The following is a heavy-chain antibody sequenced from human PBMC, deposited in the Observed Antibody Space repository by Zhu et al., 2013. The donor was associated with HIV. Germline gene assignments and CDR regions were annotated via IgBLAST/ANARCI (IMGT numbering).Heavy chain of an antibody. CDR3: ATDYYDSSGYGD. CDR1: GYSISSGYY. V-gene: IGHV4-38-2*02. D-gene: IGHD3-22*01. CDR2: IYHSGST. Sequence: VQLQESGPGLVKPSETLSLTCTVSGYSISSGYYWGWIRQPPGKGLEWIGSIYHSGSTYYNPSLKSRVTISVDTSKNQFSLKLSSVTAADTAVYYCATDYYDSSGYGDWGQGTLVTVSS. J-gene: IGHJ4*02.